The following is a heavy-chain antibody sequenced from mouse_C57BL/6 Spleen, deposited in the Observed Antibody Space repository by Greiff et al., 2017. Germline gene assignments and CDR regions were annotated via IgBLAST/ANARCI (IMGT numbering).Heavy chain of an antibody. CDR1: GYTFTSYW. J-gene: IGHJ4*01. CDR3: ARKRIYDGYPYAMDY. Sequence: VKLQQPGAELVKPGASVKLSCKASGYTFTSYWMQWVKQRPGQGLEWIGEIDPSDSYTNYNQKFKGKATLTVDTSSSTAYMQLSSLTSEDSAVYYCARKRIYDGYPYAMDYWGQGTSVTVSS. D-gene: IGHD2-3*01. V-gene: IGHV1-50*01. CDR2: IDPSDSYT.